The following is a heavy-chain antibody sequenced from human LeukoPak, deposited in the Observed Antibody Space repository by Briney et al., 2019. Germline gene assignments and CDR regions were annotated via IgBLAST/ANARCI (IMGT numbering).Heavy chain of an antibody. Sequence: GGSQRLSCAAAGFTFSSYAMSWVRQAPGKGLEWVSGISGSGDNTYYADSVKGRFTISRDNSKNTLYVQVNSLGTEDTAAYYCAKGSYYDSSGSFYFDYWGQGTLVTVSS. V-gene: IGHV3-23*01. CDR3: AKGSYYDSSGSFYFDY. J-gene: IGHJ4*02. CDR1: GFTFSSYA. CDR2: ISGSGDNT. D-gene: IGHD3-22*01.